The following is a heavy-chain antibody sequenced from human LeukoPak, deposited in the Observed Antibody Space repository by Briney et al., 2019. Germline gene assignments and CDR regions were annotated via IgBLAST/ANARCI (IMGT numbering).Heavy chain of an antibody. CDR2: INHSGST. CDR1: GGSFCGYY. V-gene: IGHV4-34*01. CDR3: ARLSKGQVVPAANTLNYYYYYMDV. Sequence: TSETLSLTCAVYGGSFCGYYWSWIRQPPGKGLEWIGEINHSGSTNYNPSLKSRVTISVDTSKNQFSLKLSSVTAADTAVYYCARLSKGQVVPAANTLNYYYYYMDVWGKGTTVTVSS. J-gene: IGHJ6*03. D-gene: IGHD2-2*01.